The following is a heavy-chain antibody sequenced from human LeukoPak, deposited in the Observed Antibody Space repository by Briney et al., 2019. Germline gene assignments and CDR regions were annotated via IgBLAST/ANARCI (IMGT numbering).Heavy chain of an antibody. Sequence: GASVKVSCKASGYTFTGYYMHWVRQAPGQGLEWMGWINPNSGGTNYAQKFQGRVTMTRDTSISTACMELSRLRSDDTAVYYCARDRGSGRPGPLPYYYYMDVWGKGTTVTVSS. CDR1: GYTFTGYY. D-gene: IGHD3-10*01. CDR3: ARDRGSGRPGPLPYYYYMDV. CDR2: INPNSGGT. V-gene: IGHV1-2*02. J-gene: IGHJ6*03.